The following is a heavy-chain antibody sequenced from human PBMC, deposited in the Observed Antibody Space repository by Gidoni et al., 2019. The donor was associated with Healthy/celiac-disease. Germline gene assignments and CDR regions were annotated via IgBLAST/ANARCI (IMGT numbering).Heavy chain of an antibody. CDR3: ARAPQQWLVGFDY. V-gene: IGHV4-61*02. Sequence: QVQLQESGPGLVKPSQTLSLTCTFSGCSISSGSYYWSWIRQPAGKGLEWIGRIYTSGSTNYNPSLKSRVTMSVDTSKNQFSLKLSSVTAAETAVYYCARAPQQWLVGFDYWGQGTLVTVSS. CDR2: IYTSGST. D-gene: IGHD6-19*01. CDR1: GCSISSGSYY. J-gene: IGHJ4*02.